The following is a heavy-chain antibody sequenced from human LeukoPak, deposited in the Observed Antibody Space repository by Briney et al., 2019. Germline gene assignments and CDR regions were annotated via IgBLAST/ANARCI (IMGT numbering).Heavy chain of an antibody. V-gene: IGHV4-59*12. J-gene: IGHJ4*02. D-gene: IGHD3-10*01. CDR1: GGSISSYY. CDR2: IYYSGST. CDR3: ARTITMVRGVIDY. Sequence: SETLSLTCTVSGGSISSYYWSWIRQPPGKGLEWIGYIYYSGSTNYNPSLKSRVTTSVDTSKNQFSLKLSSVTAADTAVYYCARTITMVRGVIDYWGQGTLVTVSS.